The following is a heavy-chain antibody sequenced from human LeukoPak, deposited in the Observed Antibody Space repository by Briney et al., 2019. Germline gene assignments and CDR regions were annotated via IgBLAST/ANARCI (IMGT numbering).Heavy chain of an antibody. V-gene: IGHV1-8*01. D-gene: IGHD3-3*01. Sequence: ASVKVSCTASGYTLTSYDINWVRQATGQGLEWMGWINPNSGNTGYAQKFQGRVTMTRNTSISTAYMEVSSLRSEDTAVYYCTRRSGLYNWFDPWGQGTLVTVSS. CDR2: INPNSGNT. CDR1: GYTLTSYD. CDR3: TRRSGLYNWFDP. J-gene: IGHJ5*02.